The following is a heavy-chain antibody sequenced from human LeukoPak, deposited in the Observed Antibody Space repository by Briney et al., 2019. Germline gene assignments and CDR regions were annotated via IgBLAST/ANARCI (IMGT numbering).Heavy chain of an antibody. CDR3: ARGFPRHYDSRGIKFDY. Sequence: GGSLRLSCAASGFSFSSYAMHWVRQAPGKGLDWVAVISYDGSNKKYADSVKGRFTISRDNSKNTLYLQMNSLRAEDTALYYCARGFPRHYDSRGIKFDYWGQGILVTVSS. V-gene: IGHV3-30*04. CDR1: GFSFSSYA. CDR2: ISYDGSNK. J-gene: IGHJ4*02. D-gene: IGHD3-22*01.